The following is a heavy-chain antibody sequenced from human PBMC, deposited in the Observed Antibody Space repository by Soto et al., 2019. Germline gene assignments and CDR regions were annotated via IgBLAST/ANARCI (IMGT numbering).Heavy chain of an antibody. Sequence: EGQMLESGGGLVQPGGSLRLSCVASAFTFNNYDMNWVRQAPGKGLEWVSVISGSGDATYYAESVQGRFTISRDNSKNTLYLQMNSLRVEDTAVYYCARHYYGSGSYYREMDVWGKGTTVTVSS. CDR1: AFTFNNYD. J-gene: IGHJ6*04. V-gene: IGHV3-23*01. D-gene: IGHD3-10*01. CDR2: ISGSGDAT. CDR3: ARHYYGSGSYYREMDV.